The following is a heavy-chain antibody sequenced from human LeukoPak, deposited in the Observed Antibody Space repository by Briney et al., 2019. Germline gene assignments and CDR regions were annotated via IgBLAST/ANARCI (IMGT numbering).Heavy chain of an antibody. CDR2: INHSGST. CDR3: ARGHDRGEAVAGTNWFDP. V-gene: IGHV4-34*01. D-gene: IGHD6-19*01. CDR1: GGSFSGYY. J-gene: IGHJ5*02. Sequence: PSETLSLTCAVYGGSFSGYYWSWIRQPPGKGLEWIGEINHSGSTNYNPSLKSRVTISVDTSKNQFSLKLSPVTAADTAVYYCARGHDRGEAVAGTNWFDPWGQGTLVTVSS.